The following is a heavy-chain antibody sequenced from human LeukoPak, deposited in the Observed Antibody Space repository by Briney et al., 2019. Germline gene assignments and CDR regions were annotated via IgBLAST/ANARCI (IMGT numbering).Heavy chain of an antibody. Sequence: SVKVSCKASGGTFSSYAISWVRQAPGQGLEWMGGIIPIFGTANYAQKFQGRVTITAGESTSTAYMELSSLRSEDTAVYYCARDAAAGDAFDIWGQGTMVTVSS. D-gene: IGHD6-13*01. V-gene: IGHV1-69*01. CDR2: IIPIFGTA. CDR3: ARDAAAGDAFDI. J-gene: IGHJ3*02. CDR1: GGTFSSYA.